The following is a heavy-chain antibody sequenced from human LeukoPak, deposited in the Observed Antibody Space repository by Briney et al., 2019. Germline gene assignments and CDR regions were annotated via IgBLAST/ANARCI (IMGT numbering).Heavy chain of an antibody. CDR2: ISAYNGNT. Sequence: ASVKVSCKTSGYTFTNYGISWVRQAPGLGLEWMGWISAYNGNTNYAQKVQGRVTMTTDTSTSTAYMELRRLRFDDTAVYYCARDRYCSGGSCYPTHVMDVWGQGTTATVSS. D-gene: IGHD2-15*01. CDR3: ARDRYCSGGSCYPTHVMDV. V-gene: IGHV1-18*01. CDR1: GYTFTNYG. J-gene: IGHJ6*02.